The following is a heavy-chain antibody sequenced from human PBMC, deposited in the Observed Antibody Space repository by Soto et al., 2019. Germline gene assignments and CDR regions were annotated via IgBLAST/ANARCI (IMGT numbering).Heavy chain of an antibody. CDR1: GFTFSSYD. D-gene: IGHD1-26*01. CDR2: IGTAGDT. Sequence: EVQLVESGGGLVQPGGSLRLSCAASGFTFSSYDMHWVRQATGKGLEWVSAIGTAGDTYYPGSVKGRFTISRENAKNSLYLQMNSLRAGDTAVYYCARDKYRYQWEQHYYYYYGMDVWGQGTTVTVSS. J-gene: IGHJ6*02. V-gene: IGHV3-13*04. CDR3: ARDKYRYQWEQHYYYYYGMDV.